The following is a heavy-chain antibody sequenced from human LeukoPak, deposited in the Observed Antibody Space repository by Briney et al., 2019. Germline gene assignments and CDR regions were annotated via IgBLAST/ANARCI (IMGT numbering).Heavy chain of an antibody. V-gene: IGHV3-30-3*01. CDR1: GFTFSSYA. Sequence: GGSLRLSCAASGFTFSSYAMHWVRQAPGKGLEWVAVISYDGSKKYYADSVKDRFTISRDNSKNTLYLQMNSLRAEDTAVYYCARDLGSYYTYFDYWGQGTLVTVSS. CDR2: ISYDGSKK. CDR3: ARDLGSYYTYFDY. D-gene: IGHD1-26*01. J-gene: IGHJ4*02.